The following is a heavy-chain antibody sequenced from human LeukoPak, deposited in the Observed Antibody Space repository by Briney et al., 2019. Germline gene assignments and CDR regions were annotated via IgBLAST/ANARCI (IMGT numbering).Heavy chain of an antibody. J-gene: IGHJ6*02. CDR2: INWNGGST. CDR3: ARSLPSNYYYGMDV. Sequence: PGGSLRLSCAASGFTFDDYGMSWVRQAPGKGLEWVSGINWNGGSTVYADSVKGRFTISRDNAKNSLYLQMNSLRAEDTALYYCARSLPSNYYYGMDVWGQGTTVTVSS. V-gene: IGHV3-20*04. CDR1: GFTFDDYG.